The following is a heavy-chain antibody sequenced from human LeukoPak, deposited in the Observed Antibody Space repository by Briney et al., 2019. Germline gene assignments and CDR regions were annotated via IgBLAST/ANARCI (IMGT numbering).Heavy chain of an antibody. D-gene: IGHD6-13*01. J-gene: IGHJ6*02. CDR3: ARTSGYSSSWIRIDYYYYGMDV. CDR2: MNPNSGNT. Sequence: ASVKVSCKASGYTFTSYDINWVRQAPGQGLEWMGWMNPNSGNTGYAQKFQGRVTMTRNTSISTAYMELSSLRSEDTAVYYCARTSGYSSSWIRIDYYYYGMDVWGQGTTVTVSS. V-gene: IGHV1-8*01. CDR1: GYTFTSYD.